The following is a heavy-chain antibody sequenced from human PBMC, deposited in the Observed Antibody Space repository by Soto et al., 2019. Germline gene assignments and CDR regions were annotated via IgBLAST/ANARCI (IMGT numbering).Heavy chain of an antibody. J-gene: IGHJ6*03. Sequence: SQTLSLTCAISGDSVSSNSAGWNWVRQTPSRGLEWLGRTYYKSRWFNNYALSVKSRITINPDTSQNQFSLHLDSVTPEDTAVYFCARGSWDDVSGHYYMDVWGKGTTVTVSS. CDR3: ARGSWDDVSGHYYMDV. CDR2: TYYKSRWFN. D-gene: IGHD5-12*01. CDR1: GDSVSSNSAG. V-gene: IGHV6-1*01.